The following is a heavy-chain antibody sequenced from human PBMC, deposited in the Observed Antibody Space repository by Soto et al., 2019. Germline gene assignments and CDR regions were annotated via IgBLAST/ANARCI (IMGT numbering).Heavy chain of an antibody. V-gene: IGHV6-1*01. CDR1: GDSVSSNSAA. CDR3: ARDRLAAQYYYYGMDV. Sequence: SQTLSLTCAISGDSVSSNSAAWNWIRQSPSRGLEWLGRTYYRSKWYNDYAVSVKSRITINPDTSKNQISLQLNSVTPEDTAVYYCARDRLAAQYYYYGMDVWGQGTTVTVSS. CDR2: TYYRSKWYN. D-gene: IGHD6-6*01. J-gene: IGHJ6*02.